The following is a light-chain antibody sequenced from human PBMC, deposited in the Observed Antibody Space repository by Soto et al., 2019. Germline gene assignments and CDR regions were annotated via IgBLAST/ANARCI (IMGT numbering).Light chain of an antibody. CDR1: ERVSDSQ. CDR3: QKYGSSRWT. J-gene: IGKJ1*01. Sequence: EIVLTQSPGTLSVSPGESATLSCRTSERVSDSQLAWYQQKPGQAPRILIYAVSTRATGLADRFSGSGSGTDLNLTISRLQPEDFAVYYCQKYGSSRWTFGQGTKVDIK. V-gene: IGKV3-20*01. CDR2: AVS.